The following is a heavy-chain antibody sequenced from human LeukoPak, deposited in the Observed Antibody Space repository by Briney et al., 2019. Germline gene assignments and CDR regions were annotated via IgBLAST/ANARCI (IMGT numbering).Heavy chain of an antibody. D-gene: IGHD3-10*01. J-gene: IGHJ4*02. CDR1: GFTFSPYS. CDR2: ISHDGSSE. Sequence: GGSLRLSCAASGFTFSPYSMNWVRQAPGKGLEWVAVISHDGSSEYYGDSVKGRFTIFRDNSKNTLYLQMNSLRTEDTAVYYCARVPYVSGTFDYWGQGTLVTVSS. CDR3: ARVPYVSGTFDY. V-gene: IGHV3-30*03.